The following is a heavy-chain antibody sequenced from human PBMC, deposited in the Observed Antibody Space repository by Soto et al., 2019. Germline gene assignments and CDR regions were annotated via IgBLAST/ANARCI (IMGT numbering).Heavy chain of an antibody. CDR2: ISGDGTNQ. V-gene: IGHV3-30-3*01. J-gene: IGHJ5*02. CDR3: ARHLSHLRTGWLDP. CDR1: GFTFINYA. Sequence: QEQLVESGGGVVQPGRSLRLSCRVSGFTFINYAMHWVRQAPGKGLEWVALISGDGTNQYYADSVKGRFTISRDNSGNTLYLQMNSLRADDTAVYYCARHLSHLRTGWLDPWGQGTLVTVSS. D-gene: IGHD7-27*01.